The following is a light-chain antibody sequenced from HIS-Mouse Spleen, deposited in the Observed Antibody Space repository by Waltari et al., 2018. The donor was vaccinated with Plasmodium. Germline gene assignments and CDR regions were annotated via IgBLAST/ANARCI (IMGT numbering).Light chain of an antibody. Sequence: AIQMTHSPSSRSPSVVYRVTITCQASQSIRNDLGWYQQQPGKAPKLLIYAASSLQSGVPSRFSGSGSGTDFTLTISSLQPEDFATYYCLKDYNYFTFGGGTKVEIK. CDR3: LKDYNYFT. CDR1: QSIRND. CDR2: AAS. J-gene: IGKJ4*01. V-gene: IGKV1-6*02.